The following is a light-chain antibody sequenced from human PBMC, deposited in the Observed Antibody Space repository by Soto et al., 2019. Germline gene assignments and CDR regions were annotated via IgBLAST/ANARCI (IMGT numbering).Light chain of an antibody. CDR3: QQTYTTPQIT. V-gene: IGKV1-39*01. J-gene: IGKJ5*01. CDR2: AAS. CDR1: QSISTY. Sequence: DIQGTQSPSSLSASVGDRVTITCRASQSISTYLNWYQQKQGTAPKLLIYAASSLQSGVPTRFSGSGSGTDFTLTISSLQPEDFAIYYCQQTYTTPQITFGQGTRLEIK.